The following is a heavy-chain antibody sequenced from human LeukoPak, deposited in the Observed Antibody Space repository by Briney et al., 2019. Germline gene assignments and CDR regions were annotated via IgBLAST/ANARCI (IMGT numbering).Heavy chain of an antibody. CDR1: GFTFSSSA. CDR3: AREDEQQLVNDY. V-gene: IGHV3-30*03. Sequence: GGFLRLSCAASGFTFSSSAMHWVRQPPGKGLEWVTVISNDESNKYYADSVKGRFTISRDNSKNMLYLQMNSLRTEDTAVYYCAREDEQQLVNDYWGQGTLITVSS. D-gene: IGHD6-13*01. J-gene: IGHJ4*02. CDR2: ISNDESNK.